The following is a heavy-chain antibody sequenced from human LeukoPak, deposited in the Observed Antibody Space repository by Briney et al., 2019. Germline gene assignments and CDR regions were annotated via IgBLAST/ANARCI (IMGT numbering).Heavy chain of an antibody. CDR3: ARGTRGSYPFDY. CDR1: GGSFSGYY. J-gene: IGHJ4*02. Sequence: SETLSLNCAVYGGSFSGYYWSWIRQPPGKGLEWIGEINHSGSTNCNPSLKSRVTISVDTSKNQFSLKLSSVTAADTAVYYCARGTRGSYPFDYWGQGTLVTVSS. CDR2: INHSGST. D-gene: IGHD1-26*01. V-gene: IGHV4-34*01.